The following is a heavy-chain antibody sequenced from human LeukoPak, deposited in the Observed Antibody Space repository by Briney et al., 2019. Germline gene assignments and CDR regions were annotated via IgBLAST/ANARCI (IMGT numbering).Heavy chain of an antibody. Sequence: SETLSLTCAVYGGPFSGYYWSWIRQPPGKGLEWIGEINHSGSTSYNPSLKSRVTISVDTSKTQFSLKLSSVTAADTAVYYCAKAGYSSSWFFWGQGTLVTVSS. CDR2: INHSGST. CDR1: GGPFSGYY. CDR3: AKAGYSSSWFF. J-gene: IGHJ4*02. V-gene: IGHV4-34*01. D-gene: IGHD6-13*01.